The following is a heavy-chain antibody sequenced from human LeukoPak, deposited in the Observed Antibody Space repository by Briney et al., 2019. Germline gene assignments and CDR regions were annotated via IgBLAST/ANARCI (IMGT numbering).Heavy chain of an antibody. Sequence: SETLSLTCTVSGGSISSSSYYWGWIRQPPGKGLEWIGSIYYSGSTYYNPSLKSRVTISVDTSKNQFSLKLSSVTAADTAVYYCARDNYGVLGPRIFDYWGQGTLVTVSS. V-gene: IGHV4-39*07. D-gene: IGHD4-17*01. J-gene: IGHJ4*02. CDR2: IYYSGST. CDR3: ARDNYGVLGPRIFDY. CDR1: GGSISSSSYY.